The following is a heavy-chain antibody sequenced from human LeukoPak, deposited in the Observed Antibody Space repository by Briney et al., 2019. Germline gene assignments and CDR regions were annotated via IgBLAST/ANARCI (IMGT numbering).Heavy chain of an antibody. CDR3: AREPRAADSSSWSV. CDR2: IYYSGST. CDR1: GGSISSSSYY. J-gene: IGHJ4*02. V-gene: IGHV4-39*07. Sequence: PSETLSLTCTVSGGSISSSSYYWGWIRQPPGKGLEWIGSIYYSGSTYYNPSLKSRVTISVDTSKNQFSLKLSSVTAADTAVYYCAREPRAADSSSWSVWGQGTLVTVSS. D-gene: IGHD6-13*01.